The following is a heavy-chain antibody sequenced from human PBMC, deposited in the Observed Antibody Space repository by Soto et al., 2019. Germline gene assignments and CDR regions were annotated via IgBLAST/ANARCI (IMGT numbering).Heavy chain of an antibody. D-gene: IGHD2-8*02. Sequence: SETLSLTCTVSGGSISSYCWSWIRQPPGKGLEWIGYIYYSGSTNYNPSLKSRVTISVDTSKNQFSLKLSSVTAADTAVYYCARDRLVDSDYWGQGTLVTVSS. CDR2: IYYSGST. V-gene: IGHV4-59*01. CDR1: GGSISSYC. J-gene: IGHJ4*02. CDR3: ARDRLVDSDY.